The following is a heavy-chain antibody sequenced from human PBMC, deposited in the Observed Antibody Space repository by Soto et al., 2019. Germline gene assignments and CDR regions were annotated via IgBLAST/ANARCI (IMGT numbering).Heavy chain of an antibody. CDR1: GFTFSNAW. CDR2: IKSKTDGGTT. D-gene: IGHD3-3*01. J-gene: IGHJ6*02. Sequence: GSLRLSCAASGFTFSNAWMNWVRQAPGKGLEWVGRIKSKTDGGTTDYAAPVKGRFTISRDDSKNTLYLQMNSLKTEDTAVYYCTTDLLGVDYDFWSGYSPYYYGMDVWGQGTTVTVSS. V-gene: IGHV3-15*07. CDR3: TTDLLGVDYDFWSGYSPYYYGMDV.